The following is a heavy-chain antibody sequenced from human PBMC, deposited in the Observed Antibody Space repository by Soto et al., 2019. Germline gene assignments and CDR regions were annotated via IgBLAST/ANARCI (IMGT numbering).Heavy chain of an antibody. CDR3: ARDRRPYNPSFYYYYAMDV. CDR2: INPNGGGT. V-gene: IGHV1-2*02. J-gene: IGHJ6*02. CDR1: GYNFNDYH. Sequence: GASVKVSCKTSGYNFNDYHISWVRQAPGQGLAWVGWINPNGGGTTYSQKFRGRAIVTRDTSTSTAYMELTSLKSDDTAIHYCARDRRPYNPSFYYYYAMDVWGQGATVTVSS. D-gene: IGHD1-1*01.